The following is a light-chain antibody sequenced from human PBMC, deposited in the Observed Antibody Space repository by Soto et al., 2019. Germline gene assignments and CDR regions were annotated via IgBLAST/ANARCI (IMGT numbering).Light chain of an antibody. CDR2: DVN. CDR3: ISVISDYTYV. Sequence: QSALTQPASVSGSPGQSITISCTGTSSDVGGYNYVSWYQHHPGKAPKLMIYDVNNRPSGVSNRFSGSKSGNTASLTISGLQADDEADYYCISVISDYTYVFGSGTKLTVL. V-gene: IGLV2-14*03. J-gene: IGLJ1*01. CDR1: SSDVGGYNY.